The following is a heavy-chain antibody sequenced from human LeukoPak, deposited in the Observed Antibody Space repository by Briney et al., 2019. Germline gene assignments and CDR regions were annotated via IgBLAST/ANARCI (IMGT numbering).Heavy chain of an antibody. CDR3: ARDRCSSTSCYTPDAFDI. J-gene: IGHJ3*02. D-gene: IGHD2-2*02. Sequence: GGSLRLSCAASGFTFSSYWMSWVRQAPGKGLEWVANIKHDGSEKYYVDSVKGRFTISRDNAKNSLYLQMNSLRAEDTAVYYCARDRCSSTSCYTPDAFDIWGQGTMVTVSS. V-gene: IGHV3-7*01. CDR1: GFTFSSYW. CDR2: IKHDGSEK.